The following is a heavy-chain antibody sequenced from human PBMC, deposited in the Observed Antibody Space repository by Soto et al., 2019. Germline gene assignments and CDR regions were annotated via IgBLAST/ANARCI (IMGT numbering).Heavy chain of an antibody. V-gene: IGHV4-59*01. CDR2: IYYSGST. D-gene: IGHD3-22*01. CDR1: GGSISSYY. Sequence: SETLSLTCTVSGGSISSYYWSWIRQPPGKGLEWIGYIYYSGSTNYNPSLKSRVTISVDMSKNQFSLKLSSVTAADTAVYYCARGYYYYDSSGFDYWGQGTLVTVS. CDR3: ARGYYYYDSSGFDY. J-gene: IGHJ4*02.